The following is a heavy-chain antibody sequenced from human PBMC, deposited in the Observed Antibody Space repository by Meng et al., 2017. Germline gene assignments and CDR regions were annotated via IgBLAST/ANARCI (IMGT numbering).Heavy chain of an antibody. CDR3: ACDRAPYDGGAFDI. CDR1: GYTFTSHG. D-gene: IGHD3-22*01. Sequence: ASVKVSCQASGYTFTSHGISWVRQAPGQGLEWMGWISAYNGNTNYAQKLQGRVTMTTDTYTRTAYMELRSLRYDDTAVYYCACDRAPYDGGAFDIWGQGTMVTVSS. J-gene: IGHJ3*02. CDR2: ISAYNGNT. V-gene: IGHV1-18*01.